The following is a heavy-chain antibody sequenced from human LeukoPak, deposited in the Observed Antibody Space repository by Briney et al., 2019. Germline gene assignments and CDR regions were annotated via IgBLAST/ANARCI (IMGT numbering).Heavy chain of an antibody. V-gene: IGHV4-34*01. CDR3: ARLSIGDSSGQRI. J-gene: IGHJ3*02. Sequence: SETLSLTCAVYGGSFSGYYWSWIRQPPGKGLEGIGEINHSGSTTYYPSLKSRVTISVDTSKNQFSLKLSSVTAADTAVHYCARLSIGDSSGQRIWGQGTMVTVSS. CDR2: INHSGST. CDR1: GGSFSGYY. D-gene: IGHD3-22*01.